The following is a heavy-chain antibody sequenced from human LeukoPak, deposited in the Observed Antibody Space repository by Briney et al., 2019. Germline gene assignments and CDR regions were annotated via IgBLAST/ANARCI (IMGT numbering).Heavy chain of an antibody. Sequence: GGSLRLSCAASKFTFEDYAMHWVRQAPGKGLEWVSLISWDGGSTYYADSVKGRFTISRDYSKNSLYLQMNSLRAEDTALYYCAKDRGYYGSGSFALGVWGKGTTVTVSS. V-gene: IGHV3-43D*03. CDR3: AKDRGYYGSGSFALGV. CDR2: ISWDGGST. J-gene: IGHJ6*04. D-gene: IGHD3-10*01. CDR1: KFTFEDYA.